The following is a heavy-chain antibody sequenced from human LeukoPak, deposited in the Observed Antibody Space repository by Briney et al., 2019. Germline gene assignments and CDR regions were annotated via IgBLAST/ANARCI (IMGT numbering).Heavy chain of an antibody. Sequence: GGSLRLSCAASRFTFTNAWMSWVRQAPGKGLEWVGRIKSKTDGGTTDYAAPVKGRFTISRDDSKHTLYLQMNSLKTEDTAVYYCTTDAMIVVYGMDVWGQGTTVTVSS. CDR2: IKSKTDGGTT. D-gene: IGHD3-22*01. CDR3: TTDAMIVVYGMDV. J-gene: IGHJ6*02. V-gene: IGHV3-15*01. CDR1: RFTFTNAW.